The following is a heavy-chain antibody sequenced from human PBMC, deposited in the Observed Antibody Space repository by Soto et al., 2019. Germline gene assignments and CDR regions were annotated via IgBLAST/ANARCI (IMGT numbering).Heavy chain of an antibody. Sequence: ASVKVSCKASGGTFSSYAISWVRQAPGQGLEWMGGIIPIFGIANYAQKFQGRVTITADKSTSTAYMELSSLRSEDTAVYYCARKSIAAAYYFDYWGQGTLVTVSS. CDR2: IIPIFGIA. J-gene: IGHJ4*02. V-gene: IGHV1-69*10. CDR3: ARKSIAAAYYFDY. D-gene: IGHD6-13*01. CDR1: GGTFSSYA.